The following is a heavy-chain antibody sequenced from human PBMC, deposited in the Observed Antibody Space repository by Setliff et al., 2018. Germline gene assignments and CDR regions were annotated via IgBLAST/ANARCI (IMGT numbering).Heavy chain of an antibody. CDR2: ISGSSTYT. Sequence: GSLRLSCAASGFTFSSYNMNGVRQAPGKGLEWVSSISGSSTYTYYADSVKGRFTISRDNAKDSLYLQMNSLRAEDTAVYYCARTAGSSSASGFDYWGQGTLVTVSS. J-gene: IGHJ4*02. CDR1: GFTFSSYN. V-gene: IGHV3-21*03. CDR3: ARTAGSSSASGFDY. D-gene: IGHD2-15*01.